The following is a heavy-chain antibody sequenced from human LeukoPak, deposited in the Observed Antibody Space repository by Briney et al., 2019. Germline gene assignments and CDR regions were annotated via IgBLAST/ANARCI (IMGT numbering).Heavy chain of an antibody. CDR1: GDSVSSNSAA. J-gene: IGHJ2*01. Sequence: SQTLSLTCAISGDSVSSNSAAWNWIRQSPSRGLEWLGRTYYRSKWYNDYAVSVKSRIIINPDASKNQFSLQLNSVTPEDTAVYYCARWIHSLGYFDLWGRGTLVTVSS. CDR3: ARWIHSLGYFDL. V-gene: IGHV6-1*01. CDR2: TYYRSKWYN. D-gene: IGHD5-18*01.